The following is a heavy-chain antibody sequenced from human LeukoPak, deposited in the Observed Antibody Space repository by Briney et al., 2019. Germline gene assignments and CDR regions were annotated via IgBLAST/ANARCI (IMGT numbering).Heavy chain of an antibody. V-gene: IGHV3-7*01. CDR3: ARDQGDIVVVPAAIDY. CDR1: GFTFSSYC. CDR2: IKQDGSEK. D-gene: IGHD2-2*01. J-gene: IGHJ4*02. Sequence: GGSLRLSCAASGFTFSSYCMSWVRQAPGKGLEWVANIKQDGSEKYYVDSVKGRFTISRDNAKNSLYLQMNSLRAEDTAVYYCARDQGDIVVVPAAIDYWGQGTLVTVSS.